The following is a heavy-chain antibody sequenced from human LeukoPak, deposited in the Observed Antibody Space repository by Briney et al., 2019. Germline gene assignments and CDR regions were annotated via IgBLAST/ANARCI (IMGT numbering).Heavy chain of an antibody. CDR2: IYYSGST. CDR3: ATLPPGAFDI. CDR1: GGSISSSSYY. V-gene: IGHV4-39*01. Sequence: SETLSLTCTVSGGSISSSSYYWGWIRQPPGKGLEWIGSIYYSGSTYYNPSLKSRVTISVDTSKNQFSLKLSSVTAADTAVYYRATLPPGAFDIWGQGTMVTVSS. J-gene: IGHJ3*02.